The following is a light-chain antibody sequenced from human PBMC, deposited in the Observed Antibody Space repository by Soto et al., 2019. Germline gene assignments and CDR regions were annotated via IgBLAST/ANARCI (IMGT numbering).Light chain of an antibody. CDR2: AAS. CDR3: QQSYSTPRT. V-gene: IGKV1-39*01. J-gene: IGKJ1*01. CDR1: QSISSY. Sequence: DIQMTQSPSSLSASVGDRVTITCRASQSISSYLNWYQQKPGKAPKLLMYAASSLQSGVPSRFSGSGSGTDFTLTISSLQPEDFATYYCQQSYSTPRTFRQGTKMEIK.